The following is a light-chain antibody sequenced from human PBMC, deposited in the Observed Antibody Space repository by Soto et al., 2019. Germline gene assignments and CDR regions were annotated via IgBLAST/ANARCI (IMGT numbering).Light chain of an antibody. CDR1: ASDVGAYDY. Sequence: QSALPQPASVSGSPGQSITISCTGTASDVGAYDYVSWYQHHPGKPPKLLIFEVRDRPSGVSNRFSVSKSGNTASLTISGLQPEDEADYFCSSSTSSSTLVFGTVTKLTVL. CDR2: EVR. CDR3: SSSTSSSTLV. J-gene: IGLJ1*01. V-gene: IGLV2-14*01.